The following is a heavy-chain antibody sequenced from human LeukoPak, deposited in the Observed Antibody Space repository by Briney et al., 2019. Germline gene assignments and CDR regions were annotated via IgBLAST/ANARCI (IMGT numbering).Heavy chain of an antibody. CDR3: ARDLNTVTNWFDP. J-gene: IGHJ5*02. D-gene: IGHD4-17*01. Sequence: ASVKVSCKAFGYTFTNYGISWVRQAPGQGLEWMGWISAYNGNTNYAQKLQGRVTMTTDTSTSTAYMELRSLRSDDTAVYYCARDLNTVTNWFDPWGQGTLVTVSS. V-gene: IGHV1-18*01. CDR2: ISAYNGNT. CDR1: GYTFTNYG.